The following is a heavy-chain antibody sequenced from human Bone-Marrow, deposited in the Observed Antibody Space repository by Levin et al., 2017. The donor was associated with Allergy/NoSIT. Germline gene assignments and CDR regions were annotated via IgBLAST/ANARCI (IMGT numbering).Heavy chain of an antibody. V-gene: IGHV4-59*01. Sequence: SETLSLTCTVSGASITDYFWSWIRQSPGKGLEYIGYISSTGSTNYNPSLKSRVTMSVDTSKNHFSLKLTSVSAADTALYFCARGNGVAVAELIEDWYVDLWGRGSLVRVYS. J-gene: IGHJ2*01. CDR2: ISSTGST. CDR1: GASITDYF. CDR3: ARGNGVAVAELIEDWYVDL. D-gene: IGHD6-19*01.